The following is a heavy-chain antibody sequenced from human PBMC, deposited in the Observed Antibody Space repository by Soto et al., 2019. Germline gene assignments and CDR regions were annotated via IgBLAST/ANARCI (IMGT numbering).Heavy chain of an antibody. D-gene: IGHD3-22*01. V-gene: IGHV4-34*01. J-gene: IGHJ4*02. CDR1: GGSFSGYY. CDR3: ARGRDYYDSSGYYISYYFDY. CDR2: NNHSGST. Sequence: QVQLQQWGAGLLKPSETLSLTCAVYGGSFSGYYWSWIRQPPGKGMEWIGENNHSGSTNYNPSLQSRVTISVDTSKNPFSLKMSSVTAADTAVYYCARGRDYYDSSGYYISYYFDYWGQGTLVTVSS.